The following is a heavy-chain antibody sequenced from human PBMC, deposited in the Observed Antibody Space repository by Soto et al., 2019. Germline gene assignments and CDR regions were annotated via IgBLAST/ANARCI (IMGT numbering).Heavy chain of an antibody. D-gene: IGHD3-9*01. V-gene: IGHV3-30*03. CDR1: GFTFSSYG. Sequence: QVQQMESGGGVVQPGRSLRLSCAASGFTFSSYGMHWIRQAPGKGLEWVAVISYDGSNKYYADSVKGRFTISRDNSKNTLYLQMNSLRAEDTAVYSCAPGYPQIDYWGQGTLVTVSS. CDR2: ISYDGSNK. J-gene: IGHJ4*02. CDR3: APGYPQIDY.